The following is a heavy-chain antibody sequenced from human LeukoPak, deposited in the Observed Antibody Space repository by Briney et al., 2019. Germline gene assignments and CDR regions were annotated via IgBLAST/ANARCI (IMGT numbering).Heavy chain of an antibody. V-gene: IGHV3-23*01. Sequence: GGSLTLSCAVSGFILSSYAMSWVRQAPGKGMEWVSTISGSGGRTYYADSVKGRFTISRDNSKNTLYLQMNSLRAEDTAVYYCAKDTGSGSCYGGRYFDYWGQGILVTVSS. CDR2: ISGSGGRT. CDR3: AKDTGSGSCYGGRYFDY. D-gene: IGHD1-26*01. CDR1: GFILSSYA. J-gene: IGHJ4*02.